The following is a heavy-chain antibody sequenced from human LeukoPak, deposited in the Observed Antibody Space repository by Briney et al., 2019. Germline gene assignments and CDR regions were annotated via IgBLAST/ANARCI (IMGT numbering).Heavy chain of an antibody. J-gene: IGHJ3*02. CDR3: ARYNYYDSSGYYYNAFDI. Sequence: EASVKVSCKASGYTFTGYYMHWVRQAPGQGLEWMGWINPNSGGTNYAQKFQGRVTMTRDTSISTAYMELRSLRSDDTAVYYCARYNYYDSSGYYYNAFDIWGQGTMVTVSS. CDR1: GYTFTGYY. D-gene: IGHD3-22*01. CDR2: INPNSGGT. V-gene: IGHV1-2*02.